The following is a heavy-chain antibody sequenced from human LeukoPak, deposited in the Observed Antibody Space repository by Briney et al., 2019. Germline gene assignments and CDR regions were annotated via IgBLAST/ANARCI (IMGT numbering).Heavy chain of an antibody. CDR2: IWYDGSNK. CDR3: ARDSVVVVAATTGVDY. J-gene: IGHJ4*02. Sequence: GGSLRLSCAASGFTFSSYGMHWVRQAPGKGLEWVAVIWYDGSNKYYADSVKGRFTISRDNSKNTLYLQINSLRAEDTAVYYCARDSVVVVAATTGVDYWGQGTLVTVSS. D-gene: IGHD2-15*01. CDR1: GFTFSSYG. V-gene: IGHV3-33*01.